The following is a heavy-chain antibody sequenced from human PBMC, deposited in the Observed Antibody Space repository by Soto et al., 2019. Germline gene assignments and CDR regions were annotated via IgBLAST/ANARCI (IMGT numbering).Heavy chain of an antibody. CDR2: INHSGST. Sequence: QVQLQQWGAGLLKPSETLSLTCAVYGGSFSGYYWSWIRQPPGKGLEWIGEINHSGSTNYNPSLTSRVTISVDTSKNQFSLKLSSVTAADTAVYYCARGGWHIIDYWGQGTLVTVSS. V-gene: IGHV4-34*01. D-gene: IGHD6-19*01. J-gene: IGHJ4*02. CDR1: GGSFSGYY. CDR3: ARGGWHIIDY.